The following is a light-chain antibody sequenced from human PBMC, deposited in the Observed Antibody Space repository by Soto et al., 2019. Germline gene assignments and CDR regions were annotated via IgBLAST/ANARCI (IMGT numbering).Light chain of an antibody. Sequence: DIQMTQSPSSLSPSVGDRVTITCRASRSISDWLAWYQQKPGKAPKLLIYDASSLESGVPSRFSGSGSGTEFTLTISSLQPDDFATYYCQQYNSYSGTFGQGTKV. CDR2: DAS. CDR1: RSISDW. CDR3: QQYNSYSGT. J-gene: IGKJ1*01. V-gene: IGKV1-5*01.